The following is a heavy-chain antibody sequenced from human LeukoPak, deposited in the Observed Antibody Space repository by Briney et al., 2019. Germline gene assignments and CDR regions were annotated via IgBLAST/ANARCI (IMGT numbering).Heavy chain of an antibody. V-gene: IGHV3-23*01. D-gene: IGHD3-22*01. Sequence: GGSLRLSCAASGFTFSRLAMTWVRQAPGKGLEWVSTSASGPYYADAVRGRFTISRDNSRNTLSLQMDSLRAEDTAVYYCAKDHESDGYPCLDHWGLGTLVTVSS. CDR2: SASGP. J-gene: IGHJ4*02. CDR1: GFTFSRLA. CDR3: AKDHESDGYPCLDH.